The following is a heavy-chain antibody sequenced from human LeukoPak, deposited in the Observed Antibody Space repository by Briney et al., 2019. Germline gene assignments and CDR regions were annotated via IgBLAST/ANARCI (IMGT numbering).Heavy chain of an antibody. CDR3: ARDTTVASGMQH. CDR1: GGSLSTYS. J-gene: IGHJ4*02. D-gene: IGHD4-23*01. Sequence: SETLSLTCSVSGGSLSTYSWSWVRQSTGKRLEWIGYNYYGGTTNYNPSLKSRVTISADTAKNQFSLRLRSVTAADTAIYYCARDTTVASGMQHWGQGTLVTVSS. CDR2: NYYGGTT. V-gene: IGHV4-59*01.